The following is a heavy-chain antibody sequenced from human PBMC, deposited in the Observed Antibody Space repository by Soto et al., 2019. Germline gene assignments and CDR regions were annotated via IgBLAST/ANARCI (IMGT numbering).Heavy chain of an antibody. CDR2: ISYDGSNK. D-gene: IGHD6-19*01. J-gene: IGHJ4*02. Sequence: GGSLRLSCAASGFTFSSYAMHWVRQAPGKGLEWVAVISYDGSNKYYAESVKGRFTISRDNSKTTMYLQMNSLRAEDTAVYYCARSKGSGWFGLDDYWGQGTLVTVSS. CDR3: ARSKGSGWFGLDDY. V-gene: IGHV3-30-3*01. CDR1: GFTFSSYA.